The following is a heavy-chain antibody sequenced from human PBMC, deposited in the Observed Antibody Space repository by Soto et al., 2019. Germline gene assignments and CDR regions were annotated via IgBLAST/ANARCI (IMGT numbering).Heavy chain of an antibody. Sequence: ASVKVSCKASGYTFTSYGISWVRQAPGQGLEWMGWISAYNGNTNYAQKLQGRVTMTTDTSTSTAYMELRSLRSDDTAVYYCARDFIQEWYYYYSSGYSRMNYFDYWGQGTLVTVSS. CDR2: ISAYNGNT. D-gene: IGHD3-22*01. CDR1: GYTFTSYG. CDR3: ARDFIQEWYYYYSSGYSRMNYFDY. J-gene: IGHJ4*02. V-gene: IGHV1-18*01.